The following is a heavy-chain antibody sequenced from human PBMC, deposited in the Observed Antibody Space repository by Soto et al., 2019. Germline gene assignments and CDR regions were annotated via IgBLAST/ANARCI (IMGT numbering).Heavy chain of an antibody. CDR2: ISADGRTT. V-gene: IGHV3-23*01. Sequence: PGGSLRLSCAASGFRFSDYSMSWVRQAPGKGLEWVSVISADGRTTYFADSVKGRFTLSRDNFKDTLYLQMDSLRAEDTAVYHCAKEDTSSGSLDYWGQGALVTVSS. J-gene: IGHJ4*02. D-gene: IGHD6-19*01. CDR3: AKEDTSSGSLDY. CDR1: GFRFSDYS.